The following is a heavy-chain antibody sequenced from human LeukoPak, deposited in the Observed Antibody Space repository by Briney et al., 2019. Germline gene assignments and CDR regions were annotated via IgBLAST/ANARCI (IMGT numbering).Heavy chain of an antibody. J-gene: IGHJ5*02. Sequence: ASVKVSCKASGYTFTTYDINWVRQATGQGLEWMGWMNPNSGNTGYAQKFQGRVTMTRNTSITTAYMELSSLRSEDTAVYYCARLRSNKGGSWFDPWGQGTLVTVSS. CDR3: ARLRSNKGGSWFDP. CDR2: MNPNSGNT. CDR1: GYTFTTYD. V-gene: IGHV1-8*01. D-gene: IGHD1-26*01.